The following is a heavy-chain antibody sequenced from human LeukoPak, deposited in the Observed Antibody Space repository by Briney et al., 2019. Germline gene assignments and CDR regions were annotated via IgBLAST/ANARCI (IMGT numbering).Heavy chain of an antibody. CDR1: GISINTYY. CDR2: VHHTGSA. D-gene: IGHD4/OR15-4a*01. Sequence: SETLSLTCTVSGISINTYYWSWIRQPPGKGLEWIGYVHHTGSADYNPSLRSRVTISLDTSKNQLSLKLTSATAADTAVYYCARDSWDYIAMDVWGPGTTVIVSS. V-gene: IGHV4-59*01. J-gene: IGHJ6*02. CDR3: ARDSWDYIAMDV.